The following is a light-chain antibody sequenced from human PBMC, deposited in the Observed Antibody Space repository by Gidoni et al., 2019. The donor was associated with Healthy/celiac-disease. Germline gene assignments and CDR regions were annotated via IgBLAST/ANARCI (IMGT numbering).Light chain of an antibody. CDR3: QQYNSYPYT. V-gene: IGKV1-5*01. Sequence: IQMTKSPFTLSASVGYRVTITGLATQSISSWLAWDQQKPGKAPKLLIYDASSLESGVPSRFSGSGSGTEFTLTISSLQPDDFATYYCQQYNSYPYTFGQGTKLEIK. CDR1: QSISSW. CDR2: DAS. J-gene: IGKJ2*01.